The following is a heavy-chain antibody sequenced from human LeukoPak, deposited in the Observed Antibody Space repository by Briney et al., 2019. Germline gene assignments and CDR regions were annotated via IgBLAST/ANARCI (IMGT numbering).Heavy chain of an antibody. V-gene: IGHV4-39*07. D-gene: IGHD6-13*01. CDR3: ARLYSSSWQFDY. CDR2: IYYSGST. J-gene: IGHJ4*02. Sequence: TSETLSLTCTVSGGSISSSIYYWGWIRQPPGKGLECIGSIYYSGSTYYNPSLKSRVTMSVDTSRNQFSLKLSSVTAADTAVYYCARLYSSSWQFDYWGQGTLVTVSS. CDR1: GGSISSSIYY.